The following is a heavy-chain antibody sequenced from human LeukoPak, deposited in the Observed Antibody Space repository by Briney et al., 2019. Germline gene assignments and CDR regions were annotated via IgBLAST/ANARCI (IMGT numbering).Heavy chain of an antibody. Sequence: PGGSLRLSCAASGFTFSDYYMSWIRQAPGRGLEWGSYIISSGGTIYYADSVKGRFTISRDNAKNSLYLQMNSLRADDTAVYYCAREWTPAEPFDYWGQGTLVTISS. CDR2: IISSGGTI. CDR3: AREWTPAEPFDY. J-gene: IGHJ4*02. D-gene: IGHD2-2*01. CDR1: GFTFSDYY. V-gene: IGHV3-11*04.